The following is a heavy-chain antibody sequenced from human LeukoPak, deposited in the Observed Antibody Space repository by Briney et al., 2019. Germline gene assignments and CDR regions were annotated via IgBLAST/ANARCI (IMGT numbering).Heavy chain of an antibody. V-gene: IGHV4-34*01. D-gene: IGHD6-6*01. CDR1: GGSINSDY. CDR2: INRSGTT. Sequence: SETLSLTCTVSGGSINSDYWSWVRQTPGKGLEWIGEINRSGTTNYNPSLGSRVSMSVDTSKNQFSLKLSSVTAADTAVYYCARAGRIAALSVDGAFDIWGQGTMVTVSS. J-gene: IGHJ3*02. CDR3: ARAGRIAALSVDGAFDI.